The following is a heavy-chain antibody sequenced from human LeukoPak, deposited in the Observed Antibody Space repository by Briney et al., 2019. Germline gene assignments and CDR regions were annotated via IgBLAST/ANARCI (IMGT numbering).Heavy chain of an antibody. V-gene: IGHV4-59*01. CDR3: ARDHISNSGYDRHYYYMDV. CDR2: IYYSGST. D-gene: IGHD5-12*01. Sequence: PSETLSVTCTVSGGSISSYYWSWIRQPPGKRLEWIGYIYYSGSTNYNPSLKSRVTISVDTSKNQFSLKLSSVTAADTAVYYCARDHISNSGYDRHYYYMDVWGKGTTVTVSS. CDR1: GGSISSYY. J-gene: IGHJ6*03.